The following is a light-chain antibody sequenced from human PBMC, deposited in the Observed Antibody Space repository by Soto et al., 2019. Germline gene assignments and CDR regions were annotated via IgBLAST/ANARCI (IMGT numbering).Light chain of an antibody. J-gene: IGLJ1*01. CDR1: SSNIGSNP. CDR3: AAWDDTLNGYV. CDR2: NNN. Sequence: QSVLTQPPSTSGTPGQRVTISCSGSSSNIGSNPVNWYQHLPGTAPKLLIYNNNQRPSGVSDRFSGSKSGTSASLAISGLQFEDEVDYFCAAWDDTLNGYVFGSGTKVTVL. V-gene: IGLV1-44*01.